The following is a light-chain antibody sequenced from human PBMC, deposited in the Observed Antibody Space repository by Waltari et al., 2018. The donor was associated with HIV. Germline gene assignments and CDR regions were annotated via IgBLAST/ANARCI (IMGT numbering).Light chain of an antibody. CDR2: DNN. CDR1: SSNIWRNY. V-gene: IGLV1-51*01. CDR3: ATWDSSLSGWV. Sequence: QSVLTQPPSVSAAPGPKVIISCSGSSSNIWRNYVSWYQQLPGTAPKLLIYDNNQRPSGIPDRFSGSKSGASASLGITALQTGDEGDYYCATWDSSLSGWVFGGGTKLTVL. J-gene: IGLJ3*02.